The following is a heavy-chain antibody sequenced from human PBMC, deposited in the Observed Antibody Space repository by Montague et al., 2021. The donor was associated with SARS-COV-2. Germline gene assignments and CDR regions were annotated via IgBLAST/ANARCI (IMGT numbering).Heavy chain of an antibody. J-gene: IGHJ6*02. D-gene: IGHD3-3*02. Sequence: SLRLSCAASGFTFSSYAMHWVRQAPGKGLEWVAVISYDGSNKYYADSVKGRFTISRGNSKNTLYLQMNSLRAEDTAVYYCARELILQYGMDVWGQGTTVTVSS. CDR3: ARELILQYGMDV. CDR1: GFTFSSYA. V-gene: IGHV3-30*04. CDR2: ISYDGSNK.